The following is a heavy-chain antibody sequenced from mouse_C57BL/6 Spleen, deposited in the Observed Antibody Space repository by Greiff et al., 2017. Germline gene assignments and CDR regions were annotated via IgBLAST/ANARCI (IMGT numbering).Heavy chain of an antibody. CDR3: ARALTVVATGDY. Sequence: QVQLKQPGAELVRPGTSVKLSCKASGYTFTSYWMHWVKQRPGQGLEWIGVIDPSDSYTNYNQKFKGKATLTVDTSSSTAYMQLSSLTSEDSAVYYCARALTVVATGDYWGQGTTLTVSS. CDR2: IDPSDSYT. D-gene: IGHD1-1*01. CDR1: GYTFTSYW. V-gene: IGHV1-59*01. J-gene: IGHJ2*01.